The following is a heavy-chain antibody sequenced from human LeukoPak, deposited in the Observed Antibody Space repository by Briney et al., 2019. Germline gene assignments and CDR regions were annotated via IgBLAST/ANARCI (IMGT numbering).Heavy chain of an antibody. D-gene: IGHD6-13*01. Sequence: SETLSLTCTVSGGSISSYYWSWIRQPPGKGLEWIGYIYYSGSTNYNPSLKSRVTISVDTSKNQFSLKLSSVTAADTAVYYCARGPMGQQPIDYWGQGTLVTVSS. V-gene: IGHV4-59*12. CDR2: IYYSGST. J-gene: IGHJ4*02. CDR3: ARGPMGQQPIDY. CDR1: GGSISSYY.